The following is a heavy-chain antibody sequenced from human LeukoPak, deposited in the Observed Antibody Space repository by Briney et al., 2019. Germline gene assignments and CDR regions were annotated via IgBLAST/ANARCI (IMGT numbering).Heavy chain of an antibody. CDR2: IYSGGST. J-gene: IGHJ4*02. CDR1: GFTVSSNY. CDR3: PRGDKQPFDY. V-gene: IGHV3-66*01. Sequence: PGGSLRLSCAASGFTVSSNYMSWVRQAPGKGLELVSVIYSGGSTYYADSVKGRLTISRDHSKNTLYLQMNSLRAEDTAVYYCPRGDKQPFDYWGQGTLVTVSS. D-gene: IGHD2-21*01.